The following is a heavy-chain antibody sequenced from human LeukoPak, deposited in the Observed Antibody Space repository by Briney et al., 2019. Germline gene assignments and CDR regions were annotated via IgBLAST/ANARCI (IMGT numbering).Heavy chain of an antibody. CDR3: ARGLCGGDCYDY. CDR1: GFTFSNYH. CDR2: ISSSSSSYI. Sequence: GGSLRLSCAASGFTFSNYHINWIRQAPGKGLEWVSSISSSSSSYIYYADSVKGRFTISRDNAKNSLYLQMNSLRAEDTAVYYCARGLCGGDCYDYWGQGTLVTVSS. V-gene: IGHV3-21*01. J-gene: IGHJ4*02. D-gene: IGHD2-21*01.